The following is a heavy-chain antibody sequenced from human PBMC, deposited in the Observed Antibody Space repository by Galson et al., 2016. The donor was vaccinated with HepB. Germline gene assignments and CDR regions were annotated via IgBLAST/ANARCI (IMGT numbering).Heavy chain of an antibody. J-gene: IGHJ6*02. CDR1: GFIFNTYG. D-gene: IGHD1-26*01. V-gene: IGHV3-33*01. CDR3: ARDSLGVQEYLRGNYGMDV. CDR2: IWFDGSNK. Sequence: SLRLSCAASGFIFNTYGMHWVRQAPGKGLEWVALIWFDGSNKYYAGSVKGRFTISRDNSNNTLHMQMDSLGAEDTAVYFCARDSLGVQEYLRGNYGMDVWGQGTTVTVSS.